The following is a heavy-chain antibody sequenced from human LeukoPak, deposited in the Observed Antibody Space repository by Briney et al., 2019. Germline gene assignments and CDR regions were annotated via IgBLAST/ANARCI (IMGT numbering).Heavy chain of an antibody. CDR1: GFTVSSNY. V-gene: IGHV3-7*01. J-gene: IGHJ6*03. Sequence: PGGSLRLSCAASGFTVSSNYMSWVRQAPGKGLEWVANIKQDGSEKYYVDSVKGRFTISRDNAKNSLYLQMNSLRAEDTAVYYCARVKYDILTGYYYYYMDVWGKGTTVTVSS. CDR3: ARVKYDILTGYYYYYMDV. CDR2: IKQDGSEK. D-gene: IGHD3-9*01.